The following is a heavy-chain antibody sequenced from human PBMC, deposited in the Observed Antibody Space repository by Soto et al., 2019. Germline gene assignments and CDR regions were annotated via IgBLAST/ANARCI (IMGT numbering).Heavy chain of an antibody. V-gene: IGHV3-30*04. CDR1: GFLFSGYA. D-gene: IGHD6-6*01. CDR3: ARGRGLAARPQHLDH. Sequence: QVHLVESGGGVLQPGGSLRLSCATSGFLFSGYAMHWVRQTPGKGLEWVAVISYDGKEKYYADSAEGRFTISRESSGVTLYLQMSSLRVEDTAVYYCARGRGLAARPQHLDHWGQGTLVTVSS. CDR2: ISYDGKEK. J-gene: IGHJ4*02.